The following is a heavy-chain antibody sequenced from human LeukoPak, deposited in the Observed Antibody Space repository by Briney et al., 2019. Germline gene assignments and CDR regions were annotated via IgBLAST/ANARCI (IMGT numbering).Heavy chain of an antibody. CDR2: ISAYNGNT. J-gene: IGHJ3*02. D-gene: IGHD6-13*01. CDR1: GYTFTSYG. V-gene: IGHV1-18*01. CDR3: ARGMQQLPHDAFDI. Sequence: ASVKVSCKASGYTFTSYGISWVRQAPGQGLEWMGWISAYNGNTNYAQKLQGRVTMTTDTSTSTAYMELRSLRSDDTAVFYCARGMQQLPHDAFDIWGQGTMVTVSS.